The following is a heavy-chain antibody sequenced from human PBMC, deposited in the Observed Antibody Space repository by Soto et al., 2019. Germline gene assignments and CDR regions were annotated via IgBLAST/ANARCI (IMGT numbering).Heavy chain of an antibody. CDR1: RGSVRSGNHF. Sequence: SETLSLTCSVSRGSVRSGNHFWNWIRQPPGRGLEWLGYMYYTGVTNYNPSLKSRVSMSVDTSKDQFSLNLTSLTAADTAVYYCARGGEPLGYYGLDVWGKGTTATVSS. CDR3: ARGGEPLGYYGLDV. CDR2: MYYTGVT. V-gene: IGHV4-61*01. J-gene: IGHJ6*04.